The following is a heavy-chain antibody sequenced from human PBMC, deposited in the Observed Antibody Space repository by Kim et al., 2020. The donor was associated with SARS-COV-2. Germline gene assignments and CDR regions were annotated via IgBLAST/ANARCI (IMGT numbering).Heavy chain of an antibody. D-gene: IGHD3-22*01. CDR2: ISYDGSNK. Sequence: GGSLRLSCAASGFTFSSYGMHWVRQAPGKGLEWVAVISYDGSNKYYADSVKGRFTISRDNSKNTLYLQMNSLRAEDTAVYYCAKLGGDYYDSSLGIDYWG. CDR1: GFTFSSYG. J-gene: IGHJ4*01. V-gene: IGHV3-30*18. CDR3: AKLGGDYYDSSLGIDY.